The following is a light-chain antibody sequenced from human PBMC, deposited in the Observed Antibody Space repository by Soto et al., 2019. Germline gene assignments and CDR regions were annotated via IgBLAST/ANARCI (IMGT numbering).Light chain of an antibody. Sequence: EVVLTQSPGTLSLSPGERATLSRRASQSMARTYLAWYQQKPGQAPRLLIYDISTRATGIPDRFSASGSGTDFTLTISGLETEDFAVYYCQQYGYSPITFGQGTRLEIK. V-gene: IGKV3-20*01. CDR1: QSMARTY. J-gene: IGKJ5*01. CDR2: DIS. CDR3: QQYGYSPIT.